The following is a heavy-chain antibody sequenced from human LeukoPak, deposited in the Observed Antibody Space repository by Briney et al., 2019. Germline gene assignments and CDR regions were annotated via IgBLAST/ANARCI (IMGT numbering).Heavy chain of an antibody. D-gene: IGHD6-13*01. V-gene: IGHV1-2*02. Sequence: ASVKVSCKASGYTFTGYYMHWVRQAPGQGLEWMGWINPNSGGTNYAQKFQGRVTMTRDTSISTAYMELSRLRSEDTAVYYCARAPTYSSSWFDYYYYYMDVWGKGTTVTVSS. CDR3: ARAPTYSSSWFDYYYYYMDV. J-gene: IGHJ6*03. CDR2: INPNSGGT. CDR1: GYTFTGYY.